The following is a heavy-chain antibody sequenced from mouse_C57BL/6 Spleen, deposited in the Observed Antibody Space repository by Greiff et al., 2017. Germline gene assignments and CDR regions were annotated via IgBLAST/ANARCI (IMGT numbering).Heavy chain of an antibody. V-gene: IGHV5-17*01. CDR2: ISSGSSTI. CDR1: GFTFSDYG. CDR3: ASITTVDYYAMDY. J-gene: IGHJ4*01. D-gene: IGHD1-1*01. Sequence: EVKVVESGGGLVKPGGSLKLSCAASGFTFSDYGMHWVRQAPEKGLEWVAYISSGSSTIYYADTVKGRFTISRDNAKNTLFLQMTSLRSEDTAMYYCASITTVDYYAMDYWGQGTSVTVSS.